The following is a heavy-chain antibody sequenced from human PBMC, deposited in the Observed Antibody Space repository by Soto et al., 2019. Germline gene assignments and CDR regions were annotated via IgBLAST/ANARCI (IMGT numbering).Heavy chain of an antibody. Sequence: ASVKVSCKASGYTFTSYAMHWVRQAPGQRLEWMGWINAGNGNTKYSQKFQGRVTITRDTSASTAYMELSSLRSEDTAVYYCARGEKTLNWFDPWGQGTLVTVSS. CDR3: ARGEKTLNWFDP. CDR2: INAGNGNT. V-gene: IGHV1-3*01. J-gene: IGHJ5*02. CDR1: GYTFTSYA.